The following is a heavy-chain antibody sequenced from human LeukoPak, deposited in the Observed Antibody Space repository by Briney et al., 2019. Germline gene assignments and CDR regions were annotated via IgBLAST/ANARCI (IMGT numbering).Heavy chain of an antibody. V-gene: IGHV3-7*01. D-gene: IGHD3-10*01. CDR3: ARSEYYGSGSYYTYPDY. CDR1: GFTFSSYW. Sequence: PGGSLRLSCAASGFTFSSYWMSWVRQAPGKGLEWVANIKQDGSEKYYVDSVKGRFTISRDSAKNSLYLQMNSLRAEGTAVYYCARSEYYGSGSYYTYPDYWGQGTLVTVSS. J-gene: IGHJ4*02. CDR2: IKQDGSEK.